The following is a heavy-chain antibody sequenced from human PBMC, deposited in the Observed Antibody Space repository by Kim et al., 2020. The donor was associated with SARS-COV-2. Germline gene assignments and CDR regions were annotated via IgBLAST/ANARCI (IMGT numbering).Heavy chain of an antibody. J-gene: IGHJ4*02. CDR3: AKPPRGAVASSDY. D-gene: IGHD6-19*01. Sequence: YADAGKGRFTIARDKSKTTLYLQMNSLRAEDTAVYYCAKPPRGAVASSDYWGQGTLVTVSS. V-gene: IGHV3-23*01.